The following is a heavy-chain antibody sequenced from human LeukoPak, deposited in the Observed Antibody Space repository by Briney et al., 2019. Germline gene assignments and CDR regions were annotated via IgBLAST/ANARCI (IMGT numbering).Heavy chain of an antibody. Sequence: GASVKVSCKASGYTFTGYHMHWVRQAPGQGLEWMGWINPNSGGTNYAQKFQGRVTMTRDTSISTAYMELSRLRSDDTAVYYCARDSGGSGSYYNGYWGQGTLVTVSS. CDR2: INPNSGGT. V-gene: IGHV1-2*02. CDR1: GYTFTGYH. J-gene: IGHJ4*02. D-gene: IGHD3-10*01. CDR3: ARDSGGSGSYYNGY.